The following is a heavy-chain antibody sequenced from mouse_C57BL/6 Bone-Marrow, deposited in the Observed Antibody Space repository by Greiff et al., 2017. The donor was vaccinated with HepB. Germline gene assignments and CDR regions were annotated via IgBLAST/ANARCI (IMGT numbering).Heavy chain of an antibody. CDR2: ISDGGSYT. V-gene: IGHV5-4*01. CDR1: GFTFSRYA. CDR3: ARDPLVTTWYFDV. Sequence: DVHLVESGGGLVKPGGSLTLSCAASGFTFSRYAMSWVRQTPEKRLEWVATISDGGSYTYYPDNVKGRFTISRDNAKNNLYLQMSHLKSEDTAMYYCARDPLVTTWYFDVWGTGTTVTVSS. J-gene: IGHJ1*03. D-gene: IGHD2-1*01.